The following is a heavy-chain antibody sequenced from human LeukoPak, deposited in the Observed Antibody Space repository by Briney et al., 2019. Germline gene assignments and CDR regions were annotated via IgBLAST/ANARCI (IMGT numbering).Heavy chain of an antibody. Sequence: SQTLSLTCTVSSGSISSGGYYWSWIRQHPGKGLEWIGYIYYSGSTYYNPSLKSRVTISVDTSKNQFSLKLSSVTAADTAVYYCASLNTAMRNFDYWGQGTLVTVSS. CDR1: SGSISSGGYY. CDR3: ASLNTAMRNFDY. CDR2: IYYSGST. J-gene: IGHJ4*02. V-gene: IGHV4-31*03. D-gene: IGHD5-18*01.